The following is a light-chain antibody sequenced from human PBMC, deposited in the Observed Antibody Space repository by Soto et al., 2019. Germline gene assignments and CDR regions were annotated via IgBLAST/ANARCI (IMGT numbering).Light chain of an antibody. V-gene: IGKV3-15*01. J-gene: IGKJ1*01. CDR3: QQYRSWPRT. CDR2: CAT. CDR1: QTVLSD. Sequence: EILLTQSPATLSVSPGETATLSCRASQTVLSDLAWYQQKPGQAPRLLVYCATTRATDAPAKCRGRGSGTEFSLTISSLQSEDSETYYCQQYRSWPRTFGQGSKV.